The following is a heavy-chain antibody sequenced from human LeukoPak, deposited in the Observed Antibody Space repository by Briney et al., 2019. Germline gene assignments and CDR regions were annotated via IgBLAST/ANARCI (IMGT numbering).Heavy chain of an antibody. J-gene: IGHJ2*01. CDR3: AKDPDPYYDFWSGLGYFDL. V-gene: IGHV3-30*02. CDR2: IRYDGSNK. D-gene: IGHD3-3*01. CDR1: GFTFSSYG. Sequence: GGSLRLSCAASGFTFSSYGMHWVRQAPGKGLEWVAFIRYDGSNKYYADSVKGRFTISRDNSKNTLYLQMNSLRAEDTAVYYCAKDPDPYYDFWSGLGYFDLWGRGTLVTVSS.